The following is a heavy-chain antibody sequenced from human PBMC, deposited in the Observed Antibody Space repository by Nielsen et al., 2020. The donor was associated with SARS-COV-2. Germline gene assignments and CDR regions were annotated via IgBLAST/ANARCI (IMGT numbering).Heavy chain of an antibody. CDR1: GFTFDDYA. CDR3: ARDLGDSSSWSRDDL. D-gene: IGHD6-13*01. CDR2: ISWNSGSI. J-gene: IGHJ2*01. Sequence: SLKISCAASGFTFDDYAMHWARQAPGKGLEWVSGISWNSGSIGYADSVKGRFTISRDNAKNSLYLQMNSLRAEDTALYHCARDLGDSSSWSRDDLWGRGTLVTVSS. V-gene: IGHV3-9*01.